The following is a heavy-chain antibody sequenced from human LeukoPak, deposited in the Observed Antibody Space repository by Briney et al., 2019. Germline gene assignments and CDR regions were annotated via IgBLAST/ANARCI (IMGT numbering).Heavy chain of an antibody. D-gene: IGHD2-15*01. CDR3: ANLLSLYCSGGTCYVHY. J-gene: IGHJ4*02. CDR1: GFTFSSYA. Sequence: GGSLRLSCEASGFTFSSYAMSWVRQAPGKGLEWVSAISGSGDNTYYADSVKGQFTISRDNSRNTLYLQMNSLRAEDTAVYYCANLLSLYCSGGTCYVHYWGQGTLVTVSS. CDR2: ISGSGDNT. V-gene: IGHV3-23*01.